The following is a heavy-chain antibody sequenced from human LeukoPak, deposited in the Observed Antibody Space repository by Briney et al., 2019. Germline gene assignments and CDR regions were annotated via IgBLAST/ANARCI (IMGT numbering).Heavy chain of an antibody. V-gene: IGHV3-72*01. D-gene: IGHD3-3*01. CDR1: GFIFSAYI. CDR3: TREGGEGDYTAFDL. J-gene: IGHJ3*01. Sequence: GGSLRLSCAASGFIFSAYIMDWVRQAPGEGLEWIGRIRKKNAGYTTEYAASVKGRFVVSRDDSKDSVFLQMNSLETEDTAVYYCTREGGEGDYTAFDLWGQGTMVTVSS. CDR2: IRKKNAGYTT.